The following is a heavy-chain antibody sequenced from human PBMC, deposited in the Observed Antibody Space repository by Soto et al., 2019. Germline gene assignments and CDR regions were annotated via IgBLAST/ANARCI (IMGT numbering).Heavy chain of an antibody. D-gene: IGHD3-22*01. J-gene: IGHJ1*01. V-gene: IGHV4-4*01. Sequence: PSETLSLTCDVSGGSITTSVLWTWVRQFPGRGLEWIGEIAHDGHTNYSPSLSGRVTMSVDLSNSQFSLNVASVNAADTALYCCATNGDYYDGSGPKYFQHWGQGTLVTVSS. CDR1: GGSITTSVL. CDR2: IAHDGHT. CDR3: ATNGDYYDGSGPKYFQH.